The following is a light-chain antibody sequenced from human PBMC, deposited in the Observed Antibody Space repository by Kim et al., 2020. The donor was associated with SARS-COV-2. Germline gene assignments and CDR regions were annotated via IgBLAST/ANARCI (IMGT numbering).Light chain of an antibody. CDR3: QQYSSSPAT. V-gene: IGKV3-20*01. CDR2: GAS. CDR1: QSVSCNY. J-gene: IGKJ1*01. Sequence: SPGERATPSCRASQSVSCNYLAWYQQKPGQAPRLLIYGASSRATGIPDRFSGSGSGTDFTLTITRLEPEDFAVYYCQQYSSSPATFGQGTKVDIK.